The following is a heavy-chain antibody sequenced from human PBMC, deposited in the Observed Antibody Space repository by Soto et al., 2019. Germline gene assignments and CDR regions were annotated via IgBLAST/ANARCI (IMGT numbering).Heavy chain of an antibody. CDR2: IYTSGST. CDR3: ARTRLGYCSDGSCETLDY. V-gene: IGHV4-4*07. J-gene: IGHJ4*02. CDR1: GGSISSYY. Sequence: PSETLSLTCSVSGGSISSYYWSWIRQPAGKGLEWIGRIYTSGSTNYNPSLKSRVTMSVDTSKNQFSLKLSSVTAADTAVYYCARTRLGYCSDGSCETLDYWGQGTLVTVCS. D-gene: IGHD2-15*01.